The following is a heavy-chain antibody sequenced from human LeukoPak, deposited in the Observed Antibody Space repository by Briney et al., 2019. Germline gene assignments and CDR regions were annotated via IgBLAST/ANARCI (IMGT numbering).Heavy chain of an antibody. V-gene: IGHV3-30-3*01. CDR3: ARERSQYSSSLGAVDV. CDR2: VSYDGGLK. CDR1: GFTFSTYA. Sequence: GGSLRLSCAASGFTFSTYAMHWVRQAPGKGLEWVAVVSYDGGLKYYADSVKGRFTISRDNSKNTLYLQMNSLRAEDTAVYYCARERSQYSSSLGAVDVWGQGTTVTVSS. J-gene: IGHJ6*02. D-gene: IGHD6-13*01.